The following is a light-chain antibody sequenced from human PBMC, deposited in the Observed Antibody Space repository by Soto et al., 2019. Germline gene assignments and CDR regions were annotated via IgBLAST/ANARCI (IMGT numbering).Light chain of an antibody. V-gene: IGKV1-5*01. J-gene: IGKJ2*02. CDR1: QSISSW. Sequence: DIQMTQSPSTLSASVGDRVTITCRASQSISSWLAWYQQKPGKAPKLLIYDASSLESGVPSRFSGSGSGTEFTLTISSLQPDDCATYYCQQYNSYSSTFGQGTKLELK. CDR3: QQYNSYSST. CDR2: DAS.